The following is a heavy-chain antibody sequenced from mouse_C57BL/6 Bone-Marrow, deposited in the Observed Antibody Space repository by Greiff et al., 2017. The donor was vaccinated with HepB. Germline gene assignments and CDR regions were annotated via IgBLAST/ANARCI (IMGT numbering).Heavy chain of an antibody. V-gene: IGHV1-72*01. D-gene: IGHD2-4*01. CDR3: ARYDYDGWYFDV. J-gene: IGHJ1*03. CDR1: GYTFTSYW. Sequence: QVQLQQPGAELVKPGASVKLSCKASGYTFTSYWMHWVKQRPGRGLEWIGRIGPNSGGTKYNEKFKSKATLTVDKPSSTAYMQLSSLTSEDSAVYYCARYDYDGWYFDVWGTGTTVTVSS. CDR2: IGPNSGGT.